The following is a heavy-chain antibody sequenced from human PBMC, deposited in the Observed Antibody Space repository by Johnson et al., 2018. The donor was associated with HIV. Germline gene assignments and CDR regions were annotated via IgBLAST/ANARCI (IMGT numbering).Heavy chain of an antibody. CDR2: ISSSGSTR. CDR3: AREKYTIHAFDI. D-gene: IGHD2-2*02. J-gene: IGHJ3*02. V-gene: IGHV3-11*04. Sequence: QVQLVESGGGLVKPGGSLRLSCAASGFIFSDNYMSWIRQAPGKGLEWVSYISSSGSTRYYADSVKGRFTISRDNAKNSLYLQMNNLRAEDTAVYYCAREKYTIHAFDIWGQGTMVTVSS. CDR1: GFIFSDNY.